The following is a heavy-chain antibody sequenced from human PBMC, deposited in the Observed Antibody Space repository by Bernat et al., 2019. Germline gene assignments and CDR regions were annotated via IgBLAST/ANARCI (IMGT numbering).Heavy chain of an antibody. CDR3: AKETGYDFWSGRRWFDP. Sequence: EVQLLESGGGLVQPGGSLRLSCAASGFTFSSYAMSWVRQAPGKGLEWVSAISGSGGSTYYADSVKGRFTISRDNSKNTLYLQMNSLRAEDTAVYYCAKETGYDFWSGRRWFDPWGQGTLVTVSP. D-gene: IGHD3-3*01. V-gene: IGHV3-23*01. J-gene: IGHJ5*02. CDR1: GFTFSSYA. CDR2: ISGSGGST.